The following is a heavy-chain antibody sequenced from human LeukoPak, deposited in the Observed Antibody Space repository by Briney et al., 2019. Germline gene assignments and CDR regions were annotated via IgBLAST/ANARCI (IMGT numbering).Heavy chain of an antibody. D-gene: IGHD2-2*01. CDR2: IYYSGRT. CDR3: ARLRYCSSTSCYFDYYYGMDV. J-gene: IGHJ6*02. CDR1: GGSISSYY. V-gene: IGHV4-59*08. Sequence: QPSETLSLTCTVSGGSISSYYWSWIRQPPGTGLEWIGYIYYSGRTNYNPSLTSRVTISVDTSKNQFSLKLSSVTAADTAVYYCARLRYCSSTSCYFDYYYGMDVWGQGTTVTVSS.